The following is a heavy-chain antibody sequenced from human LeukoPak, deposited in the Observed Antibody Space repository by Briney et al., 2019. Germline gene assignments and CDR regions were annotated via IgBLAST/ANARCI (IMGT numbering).Heavy chain of an antibody. CDR3: ARDIEAAGLFLDY. Sequence: GGSLRLSCAVSGFTFSSYWMNWVRQAPGKGLEWVASIKQDGGEKYYVDSVKDRFTISRVNAKNSLYLQMNSLRAEDTAVYYCARDIEAAGLFLDYWGQGTLVTVSS. CDR2: IKQDGGEK. J-gene: IGHJ4*02. V-gene: IGHV3-7*01. D-gene: IGHD6-13*01. CDR1: GFTFSSYW.